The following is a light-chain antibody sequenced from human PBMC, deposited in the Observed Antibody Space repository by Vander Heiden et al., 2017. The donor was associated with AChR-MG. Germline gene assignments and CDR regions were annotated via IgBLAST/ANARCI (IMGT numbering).Light chain of an antibody. V-gene: IGKV1-5*03. J-gene: IGKJ1*01. CDR1: ESIRSW. CDR2: KAS. CDR3: QQYNSYPWT. Sequence: DIQMTQSPSTLSASVADRVTITCRAIESIRSWLAWYQQKPGKAPKLLIYKASSLESGVPSRFSGSGSETEFTLTISSLQPDDFGTYYCQQYNSYPWTFGQGTKVEIK.